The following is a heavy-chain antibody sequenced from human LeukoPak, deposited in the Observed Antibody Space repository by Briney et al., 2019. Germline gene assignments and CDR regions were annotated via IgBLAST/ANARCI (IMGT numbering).Heavy chain of an antibody. Sequence: SESLSLTCTVSGGSISSYYWSLIRQPPGKGLEWIGYIHYSGSTNYNPSLKSRVTISVDMSKNQFSLKLSSVTAADTAVYYCARAGDASDIWGQGTMVTVSS. J-gene: IGHJ3*02. CDR2: IHYSGST. V-gene: IGHV4-59*01. CDR1: GGSISSYY. CDR3: ARAGDASDI.